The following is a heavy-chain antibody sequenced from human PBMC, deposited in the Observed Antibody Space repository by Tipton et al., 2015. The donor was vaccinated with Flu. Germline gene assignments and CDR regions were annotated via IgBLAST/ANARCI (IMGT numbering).Heavy chain of an antibody. Sequence: TLSLTCTVSGGSVSSGSYYWSWIRQPPGKGLEWIGYIYYSGSTNYNPSLKSRVTISVDTSKNQFSLKLSSVTAADTAVYYCARDHYYESSGPFYFYYGMDVWGQGTTVTVSS. CDR2: IYYSGST. J-gene: IGHJ6*02. CDR1: GGSVSSGSYY. CDR3: ARDHYYESSGPFYFYYGMDV. D-gene: IGHD3-22*01. V-gene: IGHV4-61*01.